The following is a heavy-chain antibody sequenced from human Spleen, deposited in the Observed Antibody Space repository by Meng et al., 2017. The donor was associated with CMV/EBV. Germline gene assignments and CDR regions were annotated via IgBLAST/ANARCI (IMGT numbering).Heavy chain of an antibody. CDR3: ARMGSSPRNFLDC. CDR2: IYDSMKT. V-gene: IGHV4-38-2*02. J-gene: IGHJ4*02. CDR1: GYSITTGYH. D-gene: IGHD3-10*01. Sequence: SETLSLTCSVSGYSITTGYHRGWIRQPPGKGLEWIGLIYDSMKTNYNPSLKSRVTISVDSSKNEFSLRLSSVTAADTAVYFCARMGSSPRNFLDCSGQGTLVTVSS.